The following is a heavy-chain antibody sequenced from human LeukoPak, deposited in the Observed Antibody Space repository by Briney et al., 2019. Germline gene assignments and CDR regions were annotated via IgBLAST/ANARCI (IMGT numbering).Heavy chain of an antibody. V-gene: IGHV4-39*01. Sequence: PSETLSLTCTVSGGSISSSYYYWGWIRQPPGKGLEWIGSIYYSGSTYYNPSLKSRVTISVDTSKNQFSLKLRSVTAADTAVYYCAPRVAASLSGGYFDYWGQGTLVTVSS. J-gene: IGHJ4*02. CDR3: APRVAASLSGGYFDY. D-gene: IGHD2-15*01. CDR2: IYYSGST. CDR1: GGSISSSYYY.